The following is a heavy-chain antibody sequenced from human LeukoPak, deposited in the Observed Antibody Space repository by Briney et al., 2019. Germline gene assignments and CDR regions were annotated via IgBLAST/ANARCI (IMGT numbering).Heavy chain of an antibody. CDR1: GFTFSNAW. V-gene: IGHV3-33*08. CDR2: IWYDGSNK. J-gene: IGHJ4*02. D-gene: IGHD2-2*01. CDR3: ARDGASCYDY. Sequence: GGSLRLSCAASGFTFSNAWMSWVRQAPGKGLEWVAVIWYDGSNKYYADSVKGRFTISKDNSKNTLYLQMNSLRAEDTAVYYCARDGASCYDYWGQGTLVTVSS.